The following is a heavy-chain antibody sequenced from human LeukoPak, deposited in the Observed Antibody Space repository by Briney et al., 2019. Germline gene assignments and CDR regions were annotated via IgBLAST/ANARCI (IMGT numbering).Heavy chain of an antibody. CDR1: GFTFSSYA. Sequence: GGSLRLSCAASGFTFSSYAMSWVRQAPGKGLEWVSTISGSGGSTYYADSVKGRFTISRDNSKNTLYLQMNSLRAEDTAVYYCAKDPRLLWFGELSSDYWGQGTLVTVSS. D-gene: IGHD3-10*01. CDR2: ISGSGGST. CDR3: AKDPRLLWFGELSSDY. V-gene: IGHV3-23*01. J-gene: IGHJ4*02.